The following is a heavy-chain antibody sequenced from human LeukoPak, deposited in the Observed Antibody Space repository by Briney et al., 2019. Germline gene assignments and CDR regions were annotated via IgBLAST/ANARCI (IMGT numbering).Heavy chain of an antibody. Sequence: SETLSLTCAVYGGSFSGYYWSWIRQPPGKGLEWIGEINHSGSANYNPSLKSRVTISVDTSKNQFSLKLSSVTAADTAVYYCARQRPYYYDYDISGLEIQAEGYFQYWGPGNLVTVSS. CDR1: GGSFSGYY. CDR3: ARQRPYYYDYDISGLEIQAEGYFQY. J-gene: IGHJ1*01. D-gene: IGHD3-22*01. CDR2: INHSGSA. V-gene: IGHV4-34*01.